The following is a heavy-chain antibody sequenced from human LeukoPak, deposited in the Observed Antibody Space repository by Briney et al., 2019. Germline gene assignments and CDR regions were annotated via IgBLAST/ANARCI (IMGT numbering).Heavy chain of an antibody. Sequence: GVPLRLTCVASGFTFRDYYMAWARQLPGGGLEWVSAIARDDFTVYPDPLKGRFTISRDNSRNTLYLQMNTLRAEDTAVYYCVEERDRGTDVADDFDFWGQGTLVTVSS. CDR3: VEERDRGTDVADDFDF. CDR2: IARDDFT. D-gene: IGHD6-19*01. J-gene: IGHJ4*02. CDR1: GFTFRDYY. V-gene: IGHV3-23*01.